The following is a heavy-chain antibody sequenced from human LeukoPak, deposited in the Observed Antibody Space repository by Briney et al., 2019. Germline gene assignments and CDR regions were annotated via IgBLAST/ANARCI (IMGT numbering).Heavy chain of an antibody. D-gene: IGHD3-10*01. V-gene: IGHV1-18*01. Sequence: ASVKVPCKASGYTFTSYAMHWVRQAPGQRLEGMGWISAYNGNTNYAQKLQGRVTMTTDTSTSTAYMELRSLRSDDTAVYYCARRLRYYYGSGSYYVTPFDYWGQGTLVTVSS. J-gene: IGHJ4*02. CDR1: GYTFTSYA. CDR3: ARRLRYYYGSGSYYVTPFDY. CDR2: ISAYNGNT.